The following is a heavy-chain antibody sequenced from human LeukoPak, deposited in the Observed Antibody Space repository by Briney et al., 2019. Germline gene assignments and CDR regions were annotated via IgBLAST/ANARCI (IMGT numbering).Heavy chain of an antibody. J-gene: IGHJ4*02. V-gene: IGHV1-18*01. CDR3: ARGLGAASAVTIDY. Sequence: ASVKVSCKASGYTFTSYGISWVRQAPGQGLEWMGWISAYNGNTNYAQKLQGRVTMTTDTSTSTAYMELRSLRSDDTAVYFCARGLGAASAVTIDYWGQGTLVTVSS. CDR2: ISAYNGNT. D-gene: IGHD6-13*01. CDR1: GYTFTSYG.